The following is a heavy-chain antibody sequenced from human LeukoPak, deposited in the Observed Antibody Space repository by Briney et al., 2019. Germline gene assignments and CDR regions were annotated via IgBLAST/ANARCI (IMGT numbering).Heavy chain of an antibody. CDR1: GGTFNNYA. V-gene: IGHV1-69*01. CDR3: ARGVPLGYCTYGVCYPPYYFDY. Sequence: GSSVKVSCKASGGTFNNYAINWVRQAPGQGLEWMGGIIPIFGSSNYAQKFQGRVTITADESTTTAYMELSSLRSEDTAVYYCARGVPLGYCTYGVCYPPYYFDYWGQGTLVTASS. CDR2: IIPIFGSS. J-gene: IGHJ4*02. D-gene: IGHD2-8*01.